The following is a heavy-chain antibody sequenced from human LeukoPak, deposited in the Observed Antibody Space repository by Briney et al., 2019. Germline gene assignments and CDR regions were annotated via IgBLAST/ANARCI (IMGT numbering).Heavy chain of an antibody. D-gene: IGHD4-17*01. Sequence: PGGSLRLSCAASGFTFSSYSMNWVRQAPGKGLEWVSSISSSSSYIYYADSVKGRFTISRDNAKNSLYLQMNSLRAEDTAVYYCASPYGARATGGSFDYWGQGTLVTVSS. CDR3: ASPYGARATGGSFDY. J-gene: IGHJ4*02. CDR2: ISSSSSYI. V-gene: IGHV3-21*01. CDR1: GFTFSSYS.